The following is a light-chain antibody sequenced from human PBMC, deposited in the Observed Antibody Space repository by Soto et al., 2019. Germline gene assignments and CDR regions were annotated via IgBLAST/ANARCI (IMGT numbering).Light chain of an antibody. CDR2: AAS. Sequence: DIQMTQSPSSVSASVGDRVTITCRASQGIGRWLAWYQQKSGKAPMLLIYAASSLQSGVPSRFSGSGSGTDFTPTISSLQPEDFATYHCQQANSFPPTFGGGTKVEIQ. V-gene: IGKV1D-12*01. CDR1: QGIGRW. CDR3: QQANSFPPT. J-gene: IGKJ4*01.